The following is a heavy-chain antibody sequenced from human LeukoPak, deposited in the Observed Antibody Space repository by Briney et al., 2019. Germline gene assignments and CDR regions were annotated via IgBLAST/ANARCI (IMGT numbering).Heavy chain of an antibody. D-gene: IGHD1-26*01. CDR1: GGSFSGYY. Sequence: SETLSLTCAVYGGSFSGYYWSWIRQRPGKWLEWIGEINHSGSTNYNPSLKSRVTISVDTSKNQFSLKLSSVTAADTAVYYCARYRYYYYGMDVWGQGTTVTVSS. J-gene: IGHJ6*02. V-gene: IGHV4-34*01. CDR2: INHSGST. CDR3: ARYRYYYYGMDV.